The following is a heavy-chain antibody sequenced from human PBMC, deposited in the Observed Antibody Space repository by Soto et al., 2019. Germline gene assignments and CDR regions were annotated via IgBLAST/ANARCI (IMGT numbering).Heavy chain of an antibody. CDR1: GFIFSNYA. CDR2: ISGSGGNT. J-gene: IGHJ4*02. V-gene: IGHV3-23*01. Sequence: PGGSLRLSCAASGFIFSNYAMSWVRQAPGKGLEWVSVISGSGGNTDYADSVKGRFTISRDNSKNTLYLQMTSLRAEDTAVYYCANPYYDFWSGYPKTSDYWGQGTLVTVSS. CDR3: ANPYYDFWSGYPKTSDY. D-gene: IGHD3-3*01.